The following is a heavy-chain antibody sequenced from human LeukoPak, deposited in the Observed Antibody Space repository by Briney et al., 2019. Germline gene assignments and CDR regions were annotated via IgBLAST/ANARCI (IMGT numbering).Heavy chain of an antibody. CDR1: GGSISSSSYY. D-gene: IGHD5-12*01. Sequence: SETLSLTCTVSGGSISSSSYYWGWIRQPPGKGLVWIGYIYYSGSTNYNPSLKSRVTISVDTSNNQFSLKLSSVTAADTAVYYCARDRRGVVATIGGGVWFDPWGQGTLVTVSS. CDR3: ARDRRGVVATIGGGVWFDP. V-gene: IGHV4-61*01. CDR2: IYYSGST. J-gene: IGHJ5*02.